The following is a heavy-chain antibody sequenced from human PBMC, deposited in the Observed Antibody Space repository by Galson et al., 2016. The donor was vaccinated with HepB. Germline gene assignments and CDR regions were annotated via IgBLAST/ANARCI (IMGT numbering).Heavy chain of an antibody. CDR1: GGSISSSSYY. V-gene: IGHV4-39*07. CDR2: IYYSGST. D-gene: IGHD3-10*01. Sequence: ETLSLTCTVSGGSISSSSYYWGWLRQPPGKGLEWIGSIYYSGSTDYNPSLKSRVTLSVDTSKNQFSLKLTSVTAADTAVYYCARDSAGSFDLWGRGTLVTVSS. CDR3: ARDSAGSFDL. J-gene: IGHJ2*01.